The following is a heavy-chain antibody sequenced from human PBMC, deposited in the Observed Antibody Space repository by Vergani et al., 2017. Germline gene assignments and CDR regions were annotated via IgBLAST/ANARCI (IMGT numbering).Heavy chain of an antibody. CDR3: ATLLTGGIDF. Sequence: QVQLQESGPGLVKPPGTLSLTCAVSGDSISSNNCWTWVRQPPGKGLEWIGEICHTEDTKYSPSLKSRVTVSVDTSKNHFSLHLSSVTAADTAVYYCATLLTGGIDFWGQGTLVTVSS. J-gene: IGHJ4*02. CDR2: ICHTEDT. V-gene: IGHV4-4*03. CDR1: GDSISSNNC. D-gene: IGHD3-16*01.